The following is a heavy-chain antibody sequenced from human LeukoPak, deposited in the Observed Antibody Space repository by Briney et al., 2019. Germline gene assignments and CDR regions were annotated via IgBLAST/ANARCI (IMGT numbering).Heavy chain of an antibody. CDR2: MNPNCGNT. J-gene: IGHJ4*02. Sequence: ASVTLSCKGSGYAFTSYDINWVRHATGQGLGWTGWMNPNCGNTGYAHNFQGRVSMTRNTSITTAHMELSSLRSEDAAVYYCARMDYDSSGYTYWGRGTLITVSS. V-gene: IGHV1-8*01. D-gene: IGHD3-22*01. CDR1: GYAFTSYD. CDR3: ARMDYDSSGYTY.